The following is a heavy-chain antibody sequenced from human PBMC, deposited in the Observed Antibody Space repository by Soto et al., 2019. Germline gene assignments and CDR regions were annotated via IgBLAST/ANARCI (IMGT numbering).Heavy chain of an antibody. D-gene: IGHD3-10*01. V-gene: IGHV3-23*01. CDR2: ISGSGVST. J-gene: IGHJ5*02. CDR3: AKSIWFGGNWFDP. Sequence: PGGSLRLSGAASGFTFSSYAMSWVRQAPWKGLEWVSAISGSGVSTYYADSVKGRFTISRDNSKKTLYLQMNSLRAEDTAVYYCAKSIWFGGNWFDPWGQGTLVTVCS. CDR1: GFTFSSYA.